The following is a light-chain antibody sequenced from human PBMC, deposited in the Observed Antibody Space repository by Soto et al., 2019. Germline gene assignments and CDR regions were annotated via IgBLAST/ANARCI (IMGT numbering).Light chain of an antibody. V-gene: IGKV3-20*01. J-gene: IGKJ5*01. Sequence: EIVMTQSPATLSVSPGERATLSCRASQSVTSNLAWYQQKPGQAPRRLIYGASSRATGIPDRFSGSGSGTDFTLTISRLEPEDFAVYYCQQYGSSPPITFGQGTRLEIK. CDR2: GAS. CDR3: QQYGSSPPIT. CDR1: QSVTSN.